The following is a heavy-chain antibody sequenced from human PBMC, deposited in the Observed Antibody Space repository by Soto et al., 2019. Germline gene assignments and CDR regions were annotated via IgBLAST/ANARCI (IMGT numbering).Heavy chain of an antibody. CDR1: GGSISSGDYY. Sequence: SETLSLTCTVSGGSISSGDYYWSWIRQPPGKGLGWIGSIYYSGSTYYNPSLKSRVTISVDKSKNQFSLKLSSVTAADTAVYYCARHNYGSGSTYFDYWGQGTLVTVSS. CDR2: IYYSGST. J-gene: IGHJ4*02. V-gene: IGHV4-30-4*01. CDR3: ARHNYGSGSTYFDY. D-gene: IGHD3-10*01.